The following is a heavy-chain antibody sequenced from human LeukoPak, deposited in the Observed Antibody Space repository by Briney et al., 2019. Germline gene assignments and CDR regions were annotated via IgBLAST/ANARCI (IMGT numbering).Heavy chain of an antibody. CDR2: INPHTGGT. Sequence: ASVKVSCKASGYTFTGYYMHWVRQAPGQGLEWMGWINPHTGGTNYAQKFQGRVTMTRDTSIRTAYMELSGLTSDDTAVYYCTRPYCSGGSCHDYFDYWGQGTLVTVSS. CDR3: TRPYCSGGSCHDYFDY. J-gene: IGHJ4*02. D-gene: IGHD2-15*01. V-gene: IGHV1-2*02. CDR1: GYTFTGYY.